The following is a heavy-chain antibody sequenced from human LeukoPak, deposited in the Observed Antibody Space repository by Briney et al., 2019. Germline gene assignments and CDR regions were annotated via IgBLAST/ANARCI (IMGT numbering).Heavy chain of an antibody. CDR2: IYYSGST. Sequence: SETLSLTCTVSGGSISSSSYYWGWIRQPPGKGLEWIGSIYYSGSTYYNPSLKSRVTISVDTSKNQFSLKLSSVTAADTAVYYCAREGQLATILWYFDLWGRGTLVTVSS. CDR3: AREGQLATILWYFDL. CDR1: GGSISSSSYY. V-gene: IGHV4-39*07. D-gene: IGHD5-24*01. J-gene: IGHJ2*01.